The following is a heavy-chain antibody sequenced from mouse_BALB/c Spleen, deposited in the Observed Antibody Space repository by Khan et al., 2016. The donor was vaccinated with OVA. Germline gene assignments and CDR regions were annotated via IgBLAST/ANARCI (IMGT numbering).Heavy chain of an antibody. CDR2: IWGGGGT. CDR1: GFSLSRYN. Sequence: QIQLVQSGPGLVAPSQSLSITCTVSGFSLSRYNIHWVRQPPGKGLEWLGMIWGGGGTDYNSTLKSRLSITKDNSESHVFLKMNSLQTDDTAMYYCARAYYRYDGYYAMDYWGQGTSVTGSS. J-gene: IGHJ4*01. V-gene: IGHV2-6-4*01. CDR3: ARAYYRYDGYYAMDY. D-gene: IGHD2-14*01.